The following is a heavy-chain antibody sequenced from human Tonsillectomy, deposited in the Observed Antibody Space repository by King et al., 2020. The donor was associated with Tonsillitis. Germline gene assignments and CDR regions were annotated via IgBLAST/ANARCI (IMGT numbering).Heavy chain of an antibody. V-gene: IGHV4-38-2*02. CDR1: GSSISSVYY. CDR3: ARTTEAYYFDY. CDR2: IYHSGST. Sequence: HVQLQESGPGLVKPSETLSLTCTVSGSSISSVYYWGWIRQPPGKGLEWIGSIYHSGSTYYNPSLKSRVTISVDTSKNQFSLNLSSVTAADTAVYYCARTTEAYYFDYWGQGTLVTVSS. D-gene: IGHD1-1*01. J-gene: IGHJ4*02.